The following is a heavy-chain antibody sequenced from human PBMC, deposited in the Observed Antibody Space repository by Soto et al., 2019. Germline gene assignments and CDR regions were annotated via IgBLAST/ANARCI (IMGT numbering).Heavy chain of an antibody. CDR2: FISDGSST. V-gene: IGHV3-74*01. CDR1: GFTFSDYY. CDR3: ARPLKGFDP. Sequence: GGSLRLSCAASGFTFSDYYMSWIRQAPGMGLVWVSRFISDGSSTTYADSVKGRFIFSRDNARSTLYLQMNSLRAEDTAVYYCARPLKGFDPWGQGTLVTVSS. J-gene: IGHJ5*02.